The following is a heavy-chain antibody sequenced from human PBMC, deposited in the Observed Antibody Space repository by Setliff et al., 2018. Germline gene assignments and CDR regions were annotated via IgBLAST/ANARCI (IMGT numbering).Heavy chain of an antibody. D-gene: IGHD1-1*01. CDR3: ASTGTYSYFDY. CDR2: IHYRGTT. CDR1: GASISSGTYY. Sequence: LSVTCTVSGASISSGTYYWAWIRQPPGKGLEWIGRIHYRGTTYSNASLASRLTISVATAKNQFSLKLTSVTAADTAVYYCASTGTYSYFDYWGQGTRVTVSS. J-gene: IGHJ4*02. V-gene: IGHV4-39*01.